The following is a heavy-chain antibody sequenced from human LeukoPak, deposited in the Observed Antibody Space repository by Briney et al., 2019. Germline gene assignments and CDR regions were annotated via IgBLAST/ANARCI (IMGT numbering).Heavy chain of an antibody. CDR3: ARVRTLGITMVRGVKYYYYYGMDV. V-gene: IGHV3-21*01. D-gene: IGHD3-10*01. Sequence: GGSLRLSCAASGFTFSSYSMNWVRQAPGKGLEWVSSISSSSSYIYYADSVKGRFTISRDNAKNSLYLQMNSLRAEDTAVYYCARVRTLGITMVRGVKYYYYYGMDVWGKGTTVTVSS. J-gene: IGHJ6*04. CDR2: ISSSSSYI. CDR1: GFTFSSYS.